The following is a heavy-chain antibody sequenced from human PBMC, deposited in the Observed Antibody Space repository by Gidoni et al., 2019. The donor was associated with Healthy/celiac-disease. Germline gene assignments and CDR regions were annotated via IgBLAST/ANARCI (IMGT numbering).Heavy chain of an antibody. J-gene: IGHJ4*02. V-gene: IGHV3-23*01. CDR2: ISGSGGST. CDR3: AKVRPRTMGGGNSGPYGY. D-gene: IGHD2-21*02. Sequence: EVQLLESGGGLVQPGGSLRLSCAASGFTFSSYAMSWVRQAPGKGLEWVSAISGSGGSTYYADSVKGRFTITRDNSKNTLYLQMNSLRAEDTAVYYCAKVRPRTMGGGNSGPYGYWGQGTLVTVSS. CDR1: GFTFSSYA.